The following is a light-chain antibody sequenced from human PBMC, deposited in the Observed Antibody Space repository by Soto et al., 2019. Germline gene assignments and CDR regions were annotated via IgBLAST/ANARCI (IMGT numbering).Light chain of an antibody. V-gene: IGKV1-33*01. J-gene: IGKJ4*01. CDR3: QQSDNLPLT. Sequence: DTQMTQSPSSLSASVGDRVTITCQASQGIAKYLHWYQQKPGKAPKLLIYHASNLQTGVPSRFRRSGSGTDFTLTISSLQPEDIATYFCQQSDNLPLTFGGGTKVEIK. CDR1: QGIAKY. CDR2: HAS.